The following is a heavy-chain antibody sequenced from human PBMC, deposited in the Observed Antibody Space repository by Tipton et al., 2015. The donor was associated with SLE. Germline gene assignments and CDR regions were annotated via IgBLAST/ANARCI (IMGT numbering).Heavy chain of an antibody. CDR1: GGSISSYY. CDR2: IYYSGST. D-gene: IGHD7-27*01. J-gene: IGHJ4*02. V-gene: IGHV4-59*01. Sequence: LRLSCTVSGGSISSYYWSWIRQPPGKGLEWIGYIYYSGSTNYNPSLKSRVTMSVDTSKNQFSLKLSSVTAADTAVYYCASFSWGFFDYWGQGTLVTVSS. CDR3: ASFSWGFFDY.